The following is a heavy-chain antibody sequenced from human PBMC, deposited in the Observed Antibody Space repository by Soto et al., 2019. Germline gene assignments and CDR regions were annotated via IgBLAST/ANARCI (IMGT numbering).Heavy chain of an antibody. V-gene: IGHV3-13*05. Sequence: EVQLVESGGGLVQPGGSLRLSCAATGFTLARSDLHWVRQVIGKGLEWVSTIGTAGDPYYLGSVKGRFSISRENAKNSFYLQMSSLEAEDTAVYYCASGGRVTTDGFEVWGQGTMVTVSS. D-gene: IGHD4-17*01. CDR1: GFTLARSD. CDR3: ASGGRVTTDGFEV. J-gene: IGHJ3*01. CDR2: IGTAGDP.